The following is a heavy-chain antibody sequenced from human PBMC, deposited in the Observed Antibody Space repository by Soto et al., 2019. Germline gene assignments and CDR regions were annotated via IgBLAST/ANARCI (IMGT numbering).Heavy chain of an antibody. CDR3: AKDPRYYDFWSAYYFGDY. D-gene: IGHD3-3*01. CDR1: GFTFSGYA. Sequence: EVQLLESGGGSVQPGGSLRLSCAASGFTFSGYAMSWVRQAPGKGLEWVSAISGSGDSTYYADSVKGRFTISRDNSKNTLYLQMNSLRAEDTAVYHCAKDPRYYDFWSAYYFGDYWGQGTLVTVSS. V-gene: IGHV3-23*01. CDR2: ISGSGDST. J-gene: IGHJ4*02.